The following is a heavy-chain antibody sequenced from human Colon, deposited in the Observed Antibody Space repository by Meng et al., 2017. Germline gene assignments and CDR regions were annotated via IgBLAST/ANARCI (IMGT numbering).Heavy chain of an antibody. Sequence: LQVQESVPGPAKPSATFSLTCTVSGASINIGSYYWAWVRQAPGKGLEWIGSIHNSGKTYYNSSLKSRVTILVDTSKNQFSLKLTSVTAADTAVYLCARLVTTVTTGNWFDPWGQGTLVTVSS. V-gene: IGHV4-39*07. CDR3: ARLVTTVTTGNWFDP. CDR2: IHNSGKT. J-gene: IGHJ5*02. CDR1: GASINIGSYY. D-gene: IGHD4-17*01.